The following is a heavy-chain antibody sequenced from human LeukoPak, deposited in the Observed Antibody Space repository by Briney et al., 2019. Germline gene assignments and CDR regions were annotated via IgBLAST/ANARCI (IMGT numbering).Heavy chain of an antibody. J-gene: IGHJ3*02. V-gene: IGHV4-59*01. D-gene: IGHD3-10*01. Sequence: PSETLSLTCTVSGGSISSYYWSWIRQPPGKGLEWIGYIYYSGSTNYNPSLKSRVTISVDTSKNQFSLKLSSVTAADTAVYYCAKGGSGSYYNANDAFDIWGQGTMVTASS. CDR2: IYYSGST. CDR3: AKGGSGSYYNANDAFDI. CDR1: GGSISSYY.